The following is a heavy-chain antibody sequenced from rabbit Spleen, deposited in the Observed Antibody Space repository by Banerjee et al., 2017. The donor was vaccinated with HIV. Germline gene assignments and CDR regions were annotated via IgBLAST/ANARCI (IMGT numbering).Heavy chain of an antibody. J-gene: IGHJ6*01. D-gene: IGHD8-1*01. CDR3: ARDTGSSFSSYGMDL. CDR2: IDSGAGVTT. V-gene: IGHV1S45*01. CDR1: GFTLSSYW. Sequence: QEQLKESGGGLVQPGGSLKLSCKASGFTLSSYWICWVRQAPGKGLEWIGCIDSGAGVTTYYARWTKGRFTISKTSSTTMTLQMTSLTAADTATYFCARDTGSSFSSYGMDLWGPGTLVTVS.